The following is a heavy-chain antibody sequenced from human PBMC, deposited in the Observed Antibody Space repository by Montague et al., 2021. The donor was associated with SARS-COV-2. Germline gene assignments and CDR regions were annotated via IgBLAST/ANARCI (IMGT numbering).Heavy chain of an antibody. CDR1: GFSLDASGAG. Sequence: PALVKPTQTLTLTCRFSGFSLDASGAGVGWFRQPPGEALEWLSTIYWDDSKVFRPSLQARLTITKDTSKNQVVLEMTNVKPVDTATYYYTHTGWRSFGHSQYWGRGTLVTVSS. CDR2: IYWDDSK. J-gene: IGHJ4*02. V-gene: IGHV2-5*02. CDR3: THTGWRSFGHSQY. D-gene: IGHD3-3*02.